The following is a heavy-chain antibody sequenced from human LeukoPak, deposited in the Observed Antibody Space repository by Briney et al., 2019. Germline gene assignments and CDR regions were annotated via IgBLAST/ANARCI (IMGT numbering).Heavy chain of an antibody. CDR3: ARSRVVDTAMVGSLGY. Sequence: GESLKISCQGSGYSFTSSWIGWVRQMPGKGLEWMGIIYPGDSDTRYSPSFQGQVTISADKSISTAYLQWSSLKASDTAMYYCARSRVVDTAMVGSLGYWGQGTLVTVSS. CDR2: IYPGDSDT. D-gene: IGHD5-18*01. V-gene: IGHV5-51*01. J-gene: IGHJ4*02. CDR1: GYSFTSSW.